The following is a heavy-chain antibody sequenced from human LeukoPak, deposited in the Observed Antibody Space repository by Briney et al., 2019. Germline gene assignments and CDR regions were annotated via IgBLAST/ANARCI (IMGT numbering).Heavy chain of an antibody. CDR2: IYSGGST. CDR1: GFTVSSNY. J-gene: IGHJ4*02. CDR3: ARERFGYCSSTSCYSV. Sequence: GGSLRLSCAASGFTVSSNYMSWVRQAPGKGLEWVSVIYSGGSTYYADSVKGRFTISRDNSKNTLYLQMNSLRAEDTAVYYCARERFGYCSSTSCYSVWGQGTLVTASS. V-gene: IGHV3-53*01. D-gene: IGHD2-2*01.